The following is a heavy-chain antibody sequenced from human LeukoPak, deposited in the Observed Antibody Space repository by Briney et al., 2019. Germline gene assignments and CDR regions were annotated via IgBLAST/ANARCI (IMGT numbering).Heavy chain of an antibody. V-gene: IGHV4-34*01. CDR1: GGSFSGYY. Sequence: SETLSLTCAVYGGSFSGYYWSWIRQPPGKGLEWIGEINHSGSTNYNPSLKSRVTISVDTSKNQFSLKLSSVTAADTAVYYCARDGYDYVWGSYRPKDYWGQGTLVTVSS. CDR3: ARDGYDYVWGSYRPKDY. CDR2: INHSGST. J-gene: IGHJ4*02. D-gene: IGHD3-16*02.